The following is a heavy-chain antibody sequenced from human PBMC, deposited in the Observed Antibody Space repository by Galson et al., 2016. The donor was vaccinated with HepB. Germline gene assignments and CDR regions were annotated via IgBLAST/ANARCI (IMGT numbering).Heavy chain of an antibody. CDR3: CRGDLELLSNLRDSPAVPLLAAN. CDR2: IRTKGFGGTT. Sequence: SLRLSCVTSGFTFGDYAMSWFRQAPGKGLDWVAFIRTKGFGGTTEYAASVKGRFSVSRDDSKSTVYLQMNSLKIEDTAVYYCCRGDLELLSNLRDSPAVPLLAANWGQGTLVTVSS. J-gene: IGHJ1*01. CDR1: GFTFGDYA. V-gene: IGHV3-49*03. D-gene: IGHD2-15*01.